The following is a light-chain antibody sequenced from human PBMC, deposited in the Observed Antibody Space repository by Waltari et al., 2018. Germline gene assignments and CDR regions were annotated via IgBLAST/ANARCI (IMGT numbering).Light chain of an antibody. CDR3: QHRAHWPPDAT. CDR1: QSVGSY. CDR2: AAS. Sequence: EIVLTQSPVTLSLSPGERATLSCRASQSVGSYLAWYQQKPGQAPRLLISAASNRATGITARFSGSGSGTDFTLTISSLEPEDSAVYYCQHRAHWPPDATFGPGTKVDIK. V-gene: IGKV3-11*01. J-gene: IGKJ3*01.